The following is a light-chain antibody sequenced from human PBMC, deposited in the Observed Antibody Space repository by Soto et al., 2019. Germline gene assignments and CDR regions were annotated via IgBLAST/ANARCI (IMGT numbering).Light chain of an antibody. CDR1: RGISSN. V-gene: IGKV3-20*01. J-gene: IGKJ1*01. CDR2: DAS. CDR3: QQYGSSGT. Sequence: IVMTQSPATLSVSPGERATLSCRASRGISSNLAWYQHKPGQAPRLLIYDASNRATGIPARFSGSGSGTDFTLTISRLEPEDFAVYYCQQYGSSGTFGQGTKVDIK.